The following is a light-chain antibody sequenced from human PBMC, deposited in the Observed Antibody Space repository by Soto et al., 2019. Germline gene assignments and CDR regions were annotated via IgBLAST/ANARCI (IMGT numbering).Light chain of an antibody. CDR3: MQALQSPPT. CDR1: QSLLHSNGYDS. J-gene: IGKJ1*01. Sequence: EIVMTQSPLSLPVTPGEPASISCRSSQSLLHSNGYDSLDWYLQKPGQSPQLLIYLGSNRASGVPARFSGSGSGTDFTLKISRVEADDVGVYYCMQALQSPPTFGQGTKAEIK. CDR2: LGS. V-gene: IGKV2-28*01.